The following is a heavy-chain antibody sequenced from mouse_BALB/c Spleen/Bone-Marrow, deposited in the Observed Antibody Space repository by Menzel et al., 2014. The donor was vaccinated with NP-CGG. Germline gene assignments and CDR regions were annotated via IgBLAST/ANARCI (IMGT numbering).Heavy chain of an antibody. CDR3: VRAARTFDY. CDR2: IDPANADT. Sequence: EVQLQQSGAELVKPGASVKLSCTASGFNIKETYIHWVKQRPEQGLEWIGRIDPANADTKYGPKFQGKATITADTSSNTVYLQFISLTSEDTAIYYCVRAARTFDYWGQGTTLTVSS. CDR1: GFNIKETY. D-gene: IGHD3-1*01. J-gene: IGHJ2*01. V-gene: IGHV14-3*02.